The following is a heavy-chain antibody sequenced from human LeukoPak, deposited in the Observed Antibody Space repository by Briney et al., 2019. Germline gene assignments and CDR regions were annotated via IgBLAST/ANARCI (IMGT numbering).Heavy chain of an antibody. Sequence: PSETLSLTCTASGGSISSNSYYWGWIRQPPGKGLEWIGSIYYIGSTYYNPSLKSRVTISVDTSKNQFSLKLSSVTAADTAVYYCARHRGELNSGMDYWGQGTLVTVSS. CDR2: IYYIGST. CDR1: GGSISSNSYY. V-gene: IGHV4-39*01. J-gene: IGHJ4*02. D-gene: IGHD6-19*01. CDR3: ARHRGELNSGMDY.